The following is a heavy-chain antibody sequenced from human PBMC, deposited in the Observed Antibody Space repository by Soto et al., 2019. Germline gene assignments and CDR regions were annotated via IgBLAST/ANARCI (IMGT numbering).Heavy chain of an antibody. CDR3: ARDLYDEKETYYYMDV. CDR2: IYYSGST. J-gene: IGHJ6*03. CDR1: GGSISSGGYY. D-gene: IGHD2-2*02. V-gene: IGHV4-31*03. Sequence: SETLSLTCTVSGGSISSGGYYWSWIRQHPGKGLEWIGYIYYSGSTYYNPSLKSRVTISVDTSKNQFSLKLSSVTAADTAVYYCARDLYDEKETYYYMDVWGKGTTVTVS.